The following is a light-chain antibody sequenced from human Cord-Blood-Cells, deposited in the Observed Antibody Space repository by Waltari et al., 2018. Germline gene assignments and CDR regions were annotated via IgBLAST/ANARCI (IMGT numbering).Light chain of an antibody. CDR3: AAWDDSLSGPWV. Sequence: QSVLTQPPSASGTPGQRVTISCSGSSSNIGSNYVYWYQQLPGTAPKLLIYRNNRRPSGVPDRFSGSKSGTSASRAISGLRSEDEADYYCAAWDDSLSGPWVFGGGTKLTVL. CDR2: RNN. CDR1: SSNIGSNY. J-gene: IGLJ3*02. V-gene: IGLV1-47*01.